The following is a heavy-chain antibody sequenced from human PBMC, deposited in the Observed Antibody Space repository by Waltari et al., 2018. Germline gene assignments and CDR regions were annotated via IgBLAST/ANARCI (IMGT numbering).Heavy chain of an antibody. D-gene: IGHD2-15*01. V-gene: IGHV1-8*03. J-gene: IGHJ6*03. CDR3: ARGGSWGYYYYYMDV. CDR1: GYSFTSSM. CDR2: MNPNSGNT. Sequence: VQLVQSGAEVKKPGASVKVSCKASGYSFTSSMTHSVRPAPGPRVGGTGWMNPNSGNTGYAQKFQGRVIITRNTYISTAYMELSSLRSDDTAVYYCARGGSWGYYYYYMDVWGKGTTVTVSS.